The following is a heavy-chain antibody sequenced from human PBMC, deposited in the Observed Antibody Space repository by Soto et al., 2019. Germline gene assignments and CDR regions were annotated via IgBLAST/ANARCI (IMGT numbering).Heavy chain of an antibody. D-gene: IGHD2-15*01. CDR3: ARASPHMVVVSPGHWFDP. Sequence: QVQLQESGPGLVKPSQTLSLTCTVSGGSNSSGGYYWSWIRQHPGKGLEWIGYIYYSGSTYYNPSLKSRVTISVDTSKNQFSLKLSSVTAADTAVYYCARASPHMVVVSPGHWFDPWGQGTLVTVSS. CDR2: IYYSGST. J-gene: IGHJ5*02. V-gene: IGHV4-31*03. CDR1: GGSNSSGGYY.